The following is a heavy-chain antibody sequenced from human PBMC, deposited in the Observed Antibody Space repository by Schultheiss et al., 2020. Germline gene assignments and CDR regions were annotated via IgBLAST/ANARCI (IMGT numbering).Heavy chain of an antibody. CDR1: GYTFTSYY. V-gene: IGHV3-23*01. J-gene: IGHJ6*02. CDR2: ISGSGGST. D-gene: IGHD3-10*01. CDR3: VRGYGWGNYYYYGMDV. Sequence: SCKASGYTFTSYYMHWVRQAPGQGLEWVSAISGSGGSTYYADSVKGRFTISRDNSKNTLYLQMSSLRAGDTAVYYCVRGYGWGNYYYYGMDVWGQGHTGTVAS.